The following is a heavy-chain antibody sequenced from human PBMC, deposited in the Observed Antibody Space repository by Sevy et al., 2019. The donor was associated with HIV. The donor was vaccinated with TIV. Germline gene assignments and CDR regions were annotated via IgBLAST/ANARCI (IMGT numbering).Heavy chain of an antibody. CDR2: VYHSGTT. J-gene: IGHJ5*02. CDR1: GYSISSDYY. D-gene: IGHD3-10*01. CDR3: ARHFGVRGTTALTYCFDP. V-gene: IGHV4-38-2*02. Sequence: SETLSLTCTVSGYSISSDYYWGWIRQPPGKGLEWIGTVYHSGTTYYNPSLKSRVTISVDTSKNHFSLKLNSVTAADTAVYYCARHFGVRGTTALTYCFDPWGQGTLVTVSS.